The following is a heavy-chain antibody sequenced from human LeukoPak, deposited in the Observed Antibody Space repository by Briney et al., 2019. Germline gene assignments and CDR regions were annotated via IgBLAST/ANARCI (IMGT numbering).Heavy chain of an antibody. CDR2: ISGYSGNT. V-gene: IGHV1-18*01. D-gene: IGHD2-2*01. CDR1: GYTFTSYD. J-gene: IGHJ4*02. CDR3: ARWGGTYQTYFDY. Sequence: GASVKVYCKPSGYTFTSYDISWVRQAPGQGLEWMGYISGYSGNTNQAQILQDRDTMTTDTSTSTAYMELRSLRSDDTAVYYCARWGGTYQTYFDYWGQGTLVTVSS.